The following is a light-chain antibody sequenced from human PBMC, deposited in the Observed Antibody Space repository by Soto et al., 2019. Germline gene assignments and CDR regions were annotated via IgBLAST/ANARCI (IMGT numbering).Light chain of an antibody. CDR2: STN. CDR3: VLYMGSGFWV. J-gene: IGLJ3*02. Sequence: QTVVTQEPSFSVSPGRTVTLTCGLSSGSVSTSYSPSWYQQTAGPAPRTLIYSTNTRSSGVTDRFSGSIRGNTAALTITAAQEDDDAADYCVLYMGSGFWVFGGGTKLTVL. V-gene: IGLV8-61*01. CDR1: SGSVSTSYS.